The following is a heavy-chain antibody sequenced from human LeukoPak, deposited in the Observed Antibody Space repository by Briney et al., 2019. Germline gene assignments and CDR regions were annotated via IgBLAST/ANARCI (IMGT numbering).Heavy chain of an antibody. CDR3: ARRPIPSSPGVIAHAFDI. J-gene: IGHJ3*02. CDR1: GGSISSYY. CDR2: IYSSGST. D-gene: IGHD2-21*01. Sequence: SETLSLTCPVSGGSISSYYWSWIRQPPGKGMEWIGYIYSSGSTIYNPSLKSRLTISVDTSKNQFSLKMSSVTAADTAVYYCARRPIPSSPGVIAHAFDIWGPGTMVTFSS. V-gene: IGHV4-59*01.